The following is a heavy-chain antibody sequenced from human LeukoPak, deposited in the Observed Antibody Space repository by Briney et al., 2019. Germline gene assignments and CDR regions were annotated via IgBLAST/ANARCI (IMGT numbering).Heavy chain of an antibody. V-gene: IGHV3-9*01. CDR3: ARDWGRF. Sequence: GRSLRLSCAASGFTFDDYAMHWVRQAPGKGLEWVSGISWNSGSIGYADSVKGRFTISRDNAKNSPYLQLNSLRAEDTAVYYCARDWGRFWGQGTLVTVSS. CDR2: ISWNSGSI. CDR1: GFTFDDYA. J-gene: IGHJ4*02. D-gene: IGHD3-16*01.